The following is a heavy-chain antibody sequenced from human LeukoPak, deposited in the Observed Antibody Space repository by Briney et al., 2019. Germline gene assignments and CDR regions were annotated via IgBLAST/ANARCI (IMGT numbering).Heavy chain of an antibody. CDR3: ARDPTYGSGSYYNGPDY. Sequence: GGSLRLSCAASGFTFSSYSMNWVRQAPGKGLEWVSSISSSSSYIYYADSVKGRFTISRDNAKNSLYLQMNSLRAEDTAVYYCARDPTYGSGSYYNGPDYWGQGTLVTVSS. CDR1: GFTFSSYS. V-gene: IGHV3-21*01. CDR2: ISSSSSYI. J-gene: IGHJ4*02. D-gene: IGHD3-10*01.